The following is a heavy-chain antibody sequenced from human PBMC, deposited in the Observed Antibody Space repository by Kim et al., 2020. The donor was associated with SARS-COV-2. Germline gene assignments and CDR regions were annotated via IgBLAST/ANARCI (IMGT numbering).Heavy chain of an antibody. CDR3: ARGIPLALESLFPVDYGMDV. V-gene: IGHV7-4-1*02. D-gene: IGHD3-3*01. Sequence: ASVKVSCKASGYTFTSYAMNWVRQAPGQGLEWMGWINTNTGNPTYAQGFTGRFVFSLDTSVSTAYLQISSLKAEDTAVYYCARGIPLALESLFPVDYGMDVWGQGTTVTVSS. CDR2: INTNTGNP. J-gene: IGHJ6*02. CDR1: GYTFTSYA.